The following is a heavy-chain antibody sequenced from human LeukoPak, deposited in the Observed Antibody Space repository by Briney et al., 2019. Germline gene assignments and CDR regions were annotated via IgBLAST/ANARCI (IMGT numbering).Heavy chain of an antibody. CDR2: IYHSGST. Sequence: SETLSLTCTVSGYSISSGYYWGWIRQPPGKGLEWIGSIYHSGSTNYNPSLKSRVTISVDTSKNQFSLKLSSVTAADTAIYYCARELWFGELLSLHDAFDIWGQGTMVTVSS. CDR3: ARELWFGELLSLHDAFDI. V-gene: IGHV4-38-2*02. CDR1: GYSISSGYY. D-gene: IGHD3-10*01. J-gene: IGHJ3*02.